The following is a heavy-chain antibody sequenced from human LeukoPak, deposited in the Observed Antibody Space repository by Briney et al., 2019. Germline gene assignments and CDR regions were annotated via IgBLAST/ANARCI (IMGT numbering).Heavy chain of an antibody. CDR1: GFTVSSNY. Sequence: GGSLRLSCAASGFTVSSNYMSWVRQAPGKGLEWVSVIYPGGETYYADFVKGRFTTSRDNSKNTLYLQMNSLRAEDTAAYYCASPISGQSFDIWGQGTMVTVSS. CDR2: IYPGGET. V-gene: IGHV3-53*01. CDR3: ASPISGQSFDI. J-gene: IGHJ3*02. D-gene: IGHD6-19*01.